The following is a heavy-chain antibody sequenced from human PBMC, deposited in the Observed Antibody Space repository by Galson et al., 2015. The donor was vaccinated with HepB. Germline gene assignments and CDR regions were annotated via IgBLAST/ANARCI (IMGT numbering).Heavy chain of an antibody. CDR3: ARSPDYGDQREGDYFDY. V-gene: IGHV5-10-1*01. J-gene: IGHJ4*02. D-gene: IGHD4-17*01. Sequence: QSGAEVKKPGESLRTSCKGSGYSFTSYWISWVRQMPGKGLEWMGRIDPSDSYTNYSPSFQGHVTISADKSISTAYLQWSSLKASDTAMYYCARSPDYGDQREGDYFDYWGQGTLVTVSS. CDR1: GYSFTSYW. CDR2: IDPSDSYT.